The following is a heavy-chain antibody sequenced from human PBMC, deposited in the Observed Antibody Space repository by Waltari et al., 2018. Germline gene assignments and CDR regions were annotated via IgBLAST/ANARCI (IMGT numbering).Heavy chain of an antibody. Sequence: QVQLVQSGPEVKKPGASVKVSCKASGYPFASYAMHWVRQAPGQRPEWMGWINTGNGNREYSQKFQGRVTITRDTAASTAYLELSSLTSADTAVYYCAKGGWLQPFDSWGQGTRVTVSS. CDR1: GYPFASYA. CDR2: INTGNGNR. J-gene: IGHJ4*02. V-gene: IGHV1-3*04. D-gene: IGHD6-19*01. CDR3: AKGGWLQPFDS.